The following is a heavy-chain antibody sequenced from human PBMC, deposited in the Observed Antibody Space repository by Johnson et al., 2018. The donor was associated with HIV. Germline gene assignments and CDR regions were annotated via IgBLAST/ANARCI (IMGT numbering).Heavy chain of an antibody. CDR2: ISGSGGST. J-gene: IGHJ3*02. CDR1: GFTFSSYA. Sequence: VQLVESGGGLVKPGGSLRLSCAASGFTFSSYAMSWVRQAPGKGLEWVSAISGSGGSTYYADSVKGRFTISRDNAKNSLYLQMNTLRAGDTAVYYCAKGWDPMTTVNTFAFDIWGQGTMVTVSS. D-gene: IGHD4-11*01. V-gene: IGHV3-23*04. CDR3: AKGWDPMTTVNTFAFDI.